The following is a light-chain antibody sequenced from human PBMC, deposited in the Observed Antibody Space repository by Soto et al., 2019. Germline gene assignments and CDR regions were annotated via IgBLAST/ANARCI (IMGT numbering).Light chain of an antibody. J-gene: IGKJ5*01. CDR3: QQYKSWPPIT. V-gene: IGKV3-15*01. Sequence: EILMTQSPDSLSVSPGETATLSCRASQSLNTDLAWYQQKPGQAPRLLLYGASTRATGISTRFSGGGSGTEFTLTISGLQSEDSAVYYCQQYKSWPPITLGQGTRLEI. CDR2: GAS. CDR1: QSLNTD.